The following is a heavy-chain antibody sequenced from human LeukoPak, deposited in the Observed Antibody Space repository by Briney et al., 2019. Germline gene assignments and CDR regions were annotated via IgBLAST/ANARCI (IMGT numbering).Heavy chain of an antibody. J-gene: IGHJ4*02. CDR1: GGTFSSYA. CDR2: IIPIFGTA. Sequence: ASVKVSCKASGGTFSSYAISWVRQAPGQGLEWMGGIIPIFGTANYAQKFQGRVTITADESTSTAYMELSSLRSEDTAVYYCAADYGSGSYYNSLGYWGQGTLVTASS. V-gene: IGHV1-69*13. D-gene: IGHD3-10*01. CDR3: AADYGSGSYYNSLGY.